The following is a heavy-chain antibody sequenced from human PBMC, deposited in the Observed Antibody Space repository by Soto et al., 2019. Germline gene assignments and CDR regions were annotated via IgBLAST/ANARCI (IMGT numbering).Heavy chain of an antibody. D-gene: IGHD4-17*01. CDR1: GYTFTSYY. J-gene: IGHJ4*02. CDR3: AGSTTHDYQIDY. Sequence: GASVKVSCKASGYTFTSYYMHWVRQAPGQGLEWMGIINPSGGSTSYAQKFQGRVTMTRDTSTSTVYMELSSLRAEDTAVYYCAGSTTHDYQIDYWGQGTLVTVSS. CDR2: INPSGGST. V-gene: IGHV1-46*01.